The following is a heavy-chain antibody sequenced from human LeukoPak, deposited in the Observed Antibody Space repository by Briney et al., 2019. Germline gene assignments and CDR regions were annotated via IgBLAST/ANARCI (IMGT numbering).Heavy chain of an antibody. CDR3: ARDLEYHTSGGFDY. CDR2: IYSGGST. CDR1: GFTVSSNY. J-gene: IGHJ4*02. V-gene: IGHV3-66*02. D-gene: IGHD2-15*01. Sequence: GGSLRLSCAASGFTVSSNYMSWVRQAPGKGLEWVSIIYSGGSTYYADSVKGRFTISRDNSKNTLCLQMNSLRAEDTALYYCARDLEYHTSGGFDYWGQGTLVTVSS.